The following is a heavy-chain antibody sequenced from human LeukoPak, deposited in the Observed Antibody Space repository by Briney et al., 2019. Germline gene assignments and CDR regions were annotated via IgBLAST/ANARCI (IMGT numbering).Heavy chain of an antibody. D-gene: IGHD3-10*01. CDR1: GGSFSGYY. J-gene: IGHJ1*01. Sequence: SETLSLTCAVYGGSFSGYYWSWIRQPPGKGLEWIGEINHSGSTNYNPSLKSRVTISVDASKNQFSLKLSSVTAADTAVYYCARGCVVRGKRSKEYFQHWGQGTLVTVSS. V-gene: IGHV4-34*01. CDR3: ARGCVVRGKRSKEYFQH. CDR2: INHSGST.